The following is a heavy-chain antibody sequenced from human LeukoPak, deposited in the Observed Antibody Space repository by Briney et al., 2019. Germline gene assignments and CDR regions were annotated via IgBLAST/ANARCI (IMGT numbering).Heavy chain of an antibody. CDR3: ARRLVGATGFDC. CDR1: GFTFSSYA. V-gene: IGHV3-23*01. J-gene: IGHJ4*02. D-gene: IGHD1-26*01. Sequence: GGSLGLSCGASGFTFSSYAMSWVRQAPGKGLEWVSAITGSGDSTYHADSVKGRFTISRDNSKNTLYLQMNSLRAEDTAIYYCARRLVGATGFDCWGQGTLVTVSS. CDR2: ITGSGDST.